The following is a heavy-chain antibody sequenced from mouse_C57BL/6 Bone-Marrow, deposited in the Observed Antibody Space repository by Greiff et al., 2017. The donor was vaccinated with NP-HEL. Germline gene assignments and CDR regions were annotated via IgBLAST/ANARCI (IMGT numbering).Heavy chain of an antibody. CDR1: GFTFSSYG. CDR3: ASPYDYDVAWFAY. V-gene: IGHV5-6*01. Sequence: EVHLVESGGDLVKPGGSLKLSCAASGFTFSSYGLSWVRQTPDKRLEWVATISSGGSYTYYPDSVKGRFTISRDNAKNTLYLQMSSLKSEDTAVYYCASPYDYDVAWFAYGGQGTLVTVSA. CDR2: ISSGGSYT. D-gene: IGHD2-4*01. J-gene: IGHJ3*01.